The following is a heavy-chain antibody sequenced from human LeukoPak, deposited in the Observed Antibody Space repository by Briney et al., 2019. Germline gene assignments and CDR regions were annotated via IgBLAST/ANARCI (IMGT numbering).Heavy chain of an antibody. CDR1: GVSLNYYY. J-gene: IGHJ4*02. CDR2: IFDGKTT. Sequence: PSDTLSLTCAVYGVSLNYYYWSWIRHSPGKGLEWIGEIFDGKTTNYNPSLESRVTISAVTSSNQFTLNLKSVTAADTAVYYCARGAWATRLQSWAQGTLVIVSS. CDR3: ARGAWATRLQS. D-gene: IGHD1-1*01. V-gene: IGHV4-34*12.